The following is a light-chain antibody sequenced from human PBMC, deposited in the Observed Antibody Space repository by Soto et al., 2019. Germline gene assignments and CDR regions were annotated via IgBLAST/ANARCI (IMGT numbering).Light chain of an antibody. J-gene: IGKJ1*01. CDR1: PNIGNR. CDR2: DAS. V-gene: IGKV1-5*01. Sequence: DIEMTQSPSTLSASVGDRITITCRASPNIGNRLAWYQQKPGKAPKVLIYDASSLESGVPSRFSGSGSGTDFILTISSLQPDDSATYYCQQYNSYPLTFGQGTKVEI. CDR3: QQYNSYPLT.